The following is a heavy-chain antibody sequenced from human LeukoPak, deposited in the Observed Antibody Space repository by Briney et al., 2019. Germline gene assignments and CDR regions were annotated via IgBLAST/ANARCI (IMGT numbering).Heavy chain of an antibody. CDR1: GGSISSSSYY. Sequence: SETLSLTCTVSGGSISSSSYYWGWIRQPPGKGLEWIGSLYYSGSTYYNTSLKSQVTIYVDTYKNQFSLKLSSVTAADTAVYYCARLDIVLMVYAIDIWGQGTMVTVSS. CDR2: LYYSGST. CDR3: ARLDIVLMVYAIDI. V-gene: IGHV4-39*01. D-gene: IGHD2-8*01. J-gene: IGHJ3*02.